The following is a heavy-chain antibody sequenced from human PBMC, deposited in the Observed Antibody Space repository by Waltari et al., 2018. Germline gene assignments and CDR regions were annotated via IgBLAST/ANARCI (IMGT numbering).Heavy chain of an antibody. CDR1: GGSISTSSYY. Sequence: QLQLQESGPGLVKPSETLSLTCTVSGGSISTSSYYWGWIRQPPGKGLEWIGSFYYSGITSYNPSLKSRVTISVDTSKNQFSLKLSSVTAADTAVYYCAILTRGYSSTYDYWGQGTLVTVSS. CDR2: FYYSGIT. CDR3: AILTRGYSSTYDY. V-gene: IGHV4-39*01. J-gene: IGHJ4*02. D-gene: IGHD6-13*01.